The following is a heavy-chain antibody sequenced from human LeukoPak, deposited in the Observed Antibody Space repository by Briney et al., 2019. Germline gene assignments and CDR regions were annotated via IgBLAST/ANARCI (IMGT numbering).Heavy chain of an antibody. V-gene: IGHV4-38-2*02. J-gene: IGHJ3*02. Sequence: SETLSLTCTVSGYSISSGYYWGWIRQPPGKGLEWIGSIYHSGSTYYNPSLKSRVTISVDTSKNQFSLKLSSVTAADTAVYYCARALSVTTSAFDIWGQGTMVTVSS. CDR1: GYSISSGYY. D-gene: IGHD4-11*01. CDR3: ARALSVTTSAFDI. CDR2: IYHSGST.